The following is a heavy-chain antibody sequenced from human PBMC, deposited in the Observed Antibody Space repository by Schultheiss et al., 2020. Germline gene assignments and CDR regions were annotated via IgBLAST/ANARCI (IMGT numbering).Heavy chain of an antibody. CDR2: ISYDGGNR. D-gene: IGHD3-22*01. J-gene: IGHJ4*02. CDR3: AREKDPYDSSGYQY. CDR1: GFTFSSYA. Sequence: GGSLRLSCAASGFTFSSYAMSWVRQAPGKGLEWVAVISYDGGNRYYADSVKGRFTISRDNAKNSLYLQMNSLRAEDTAVYYCAREKDPYDSSGYQYWGQGTLVTVSS. V-gene: IGHV3-30-3*01.